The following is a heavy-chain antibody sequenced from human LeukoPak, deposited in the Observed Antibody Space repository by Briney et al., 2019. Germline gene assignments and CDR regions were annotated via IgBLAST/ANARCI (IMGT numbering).Heavy chain of an antibody. V-gene: IGHV1-2*02. CDR2: INPNSGGT. Sequence: ASVKVSCKASGYTFTSYYIHWVRQAPGQGLEWMGWINPNSGGTNYAQKFQGRVTMTRDTSISTAYMELSRLRSDDTAVYYCARASYYYDSSGYPGYYFDYWGQGTLVTVSS. J-gene: IGHJ4*02. CDR1: GYTFTSYY. CDR3: ARASYYYDSSGYPGYYFDY. D-gene: IGHD3-22*01.